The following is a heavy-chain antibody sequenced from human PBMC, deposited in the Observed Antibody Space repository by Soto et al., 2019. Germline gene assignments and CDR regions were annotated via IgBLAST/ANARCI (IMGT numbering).Heavy chain of an antibody. CDR3: QIHEAGLYFDS. CDR2: IYYSQNT. V-gene: IGHV4-39*01. Sequence: AQSPTTNVPPVSVTTGTNYCAWIRQPPGNGLDWIANIYYSQNTVYNPTLKTRVTISLHTSKNQSSLKLKSVNTAATAMYYCQIHEAGLYFDSWGHATLLTLSS. J-gene: IGHJ4*01. CDR1: PVSVTTGTNY. D-gene: IGHD2-21*01.